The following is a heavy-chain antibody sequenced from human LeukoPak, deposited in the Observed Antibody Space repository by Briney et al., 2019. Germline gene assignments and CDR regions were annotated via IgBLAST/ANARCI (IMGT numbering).Heavy chain of an antibody. V-gene: IGHV3-48*01. CDR2: ISSSSSTI. Sequence: PGGSLRLSCAASGFTFNNYYMNWVRQAPGKGLEWVSYISSSSSTIYYADSVKGRFTISRDNAKNSLYLQMNSLRAEDTAVYYCARRPSIVGAKRNWFDPWGQGTLVTVSS. CDR1: GFTFNNYY. D-gene: IGHD1-26*01. J-gene: IGHJ5*02. CDR3: ARRPSIVGAKRNWFDP.